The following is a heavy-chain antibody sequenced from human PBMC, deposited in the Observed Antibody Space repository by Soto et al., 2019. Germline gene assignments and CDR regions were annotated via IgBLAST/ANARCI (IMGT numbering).Heavy chain of an antibody. CDR1: GYTFTSYG. D-gene: IGHD3-10*01. Sequence: QVQLVQSGAEVKKPGASVKVSCKASGYTFTSYGISWVRQAPGQGLEWMGWISTYNGNTKYAQKLQGRVTMTTDTATSRAYMELRGLRSDDAAVFYWARGMVRGVGSDYWGQGTLVTVSS. CDR2: ISTYNGNT. J-gene: IGHJ4*02. V-gene: IGHV1-18*01. CDR3: ARGMVRGVGSDY.